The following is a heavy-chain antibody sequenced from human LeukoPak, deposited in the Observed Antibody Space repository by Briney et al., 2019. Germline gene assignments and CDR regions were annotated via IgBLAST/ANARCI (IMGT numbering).Heavy chain of an antibody. D-gene: IGHD3-10*01. CDR2: IYHSGST. V-gene: IGHV4-38-2*01. J-gene: IGHJ4*02. CDR1: GYSISSGYY. CDR3: ARWAGTGDFDY. Sequence: PSETLSLTCAVSGYSISSGYYWGWIRQPPGKGLEWIGSIYHSGSTYYNPSLKSRVTISVDTSKKQFSLKLTSVTAADTAVYYCARWAGTGDFDYWGQGTLVTVSS.